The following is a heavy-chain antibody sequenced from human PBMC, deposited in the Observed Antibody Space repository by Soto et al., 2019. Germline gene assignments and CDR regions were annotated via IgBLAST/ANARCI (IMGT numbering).Heavy chain of an antibody. CDR2: IYYSGST. CDR3: ARHWGGQVVPAAIYYYYYYMDV. D-gene: IGHD2-2*01. J-gene: IGHJ6*03. Sequence: PSETLSLTCTVSGVSISRSSYYWGWIRQPPGKGLEWIGRIYYSGSTYYNPSLKSRVTISVDTSKNQFSLKLSSVTAADTAVYYCARHWGGQVVPAAIYYYYYYMDVWGKGTTVTVSS. V-gene: IGHV4-39*01. CDR1: GVSISRSSYY.